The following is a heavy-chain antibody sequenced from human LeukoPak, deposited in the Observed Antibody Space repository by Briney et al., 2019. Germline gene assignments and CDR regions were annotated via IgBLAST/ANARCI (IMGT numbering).Heavy chain of an antibody. CDR2: IYYSGSS. CDR1: GDSISYYY. CDR3: AGSSSSFDWFDP. D-gene: IGHD6-6*01. J-gene: IGHJ5*02. Sequence: SETLSLTCTVSGDSISYYYWSWIRQPPGKGLEWVGYIYYSGSSDYNPSLKSRVSISVDTSKNQFSLKLNSVTAADTAVYYCAGSSSSFDWFDPWGQGTLVTVSS. V-gene: IGHV4-59*12.